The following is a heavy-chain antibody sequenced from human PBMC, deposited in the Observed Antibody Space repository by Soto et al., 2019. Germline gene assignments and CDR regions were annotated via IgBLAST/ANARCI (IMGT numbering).Heavy chain of an antibody. D-gene: IGHD3-16*01. V-gene: IGHV3-30*18. CDR1: GFTFSSYG. J-gene: IGHJ6*02. CDR2: ISYDGSNK. CDR3: AKDFGSGSYASMDV. Sequence: QVPLVESGGGVVQPGRSLRLSCAASGFTFSSYGMHWVRQGRGKGLEWVAVISYDGSNKYYADSVKGRFTISRDNSKNTLYLQLNSLRAEDTAVYYCAKDFGSGSYASMDVWGQGTTVTVSS.